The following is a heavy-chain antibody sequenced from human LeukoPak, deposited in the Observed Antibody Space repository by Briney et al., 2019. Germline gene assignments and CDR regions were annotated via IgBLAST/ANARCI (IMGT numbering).Heavy chain of an antibody. V-gene: IGHV4-31*03. CDR2: IYYSGST. CDR1: GGSISGGGYY. J-gene: IGHJ4*02. CDR3: AREVGGYSSGWYYFDY. D-gene: IGHD6-19*01. Sequence: SETLSLTCTVSGGSISGGGYYWSWIRQHPGKGLEWIGYIYYSGSTYYNPSLKSRVTISVDTSKNQFSLKLSSVTAADTAVYYCAREVGGYSSGWYYFDYWGQGTLVTVSS.